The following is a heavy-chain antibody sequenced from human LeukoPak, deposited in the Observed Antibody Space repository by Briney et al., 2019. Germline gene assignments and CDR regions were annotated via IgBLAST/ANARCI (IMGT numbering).Heavy chain of an antibody. V-gene: IGHV1-18*01. D-gene: IGHD4-11*01. CDR1: GYTFTSYD. J-gene: IGHJ4*02. CDR3: ARMTYRYFDY. Sequence: ASVKVSCKASGYTFTSYDINWVRQATGQGLEWMGWISAYNGNTNYAQKLQGRVTMTTDTSTSTAYMELRSLRSDDTAVYYCARMTYRYFDYWGQGTLVTVSS. CDR2: ISAYNGNT.